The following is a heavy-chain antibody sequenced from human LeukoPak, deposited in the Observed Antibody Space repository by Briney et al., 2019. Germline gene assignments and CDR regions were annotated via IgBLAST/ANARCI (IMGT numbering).Heavy chain of an antibody. CDR2: INQSGRT. Sequence: SETPSLTCAVYGESFSGYYWSWIRQPPGKGLEWIGEINQSGRTNYKPSLKSRVTISADTSKNQFSLKLSSVTAADTAVYYCARGRDSGSGSLALDYWGQGTLVTVSS. J-gene: IGHJ4*02. CDR1: GESFSGYY. D-gene: IGHD3-10*01. V-gene: IGHV4-34*01. CDR3: ARGRDSGSGSLALDY.